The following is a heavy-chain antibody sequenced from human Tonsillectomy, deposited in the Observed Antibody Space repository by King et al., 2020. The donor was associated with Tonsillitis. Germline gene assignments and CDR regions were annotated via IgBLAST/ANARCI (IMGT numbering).Heavy chain of an antibody. CDR3: ARSAALRGAFDY. D-gene: IGHD4-17*01. CDR1: GYTFTGYY. Sequence: HLVQSGAEVKKPGASVKVSCKASGYTFTGYYMHWVRQAPGQGLEWMGWINPNSGGTDYVQKFQGRVTMSSDASIRTAYMELSSLTSDDTAVYYCARSAALRGAFDYWGQGTLVTVSS. CDR2: INPNSGGT. V-gene: IGHV1-2*02. J-gene: IGHJ4*02.